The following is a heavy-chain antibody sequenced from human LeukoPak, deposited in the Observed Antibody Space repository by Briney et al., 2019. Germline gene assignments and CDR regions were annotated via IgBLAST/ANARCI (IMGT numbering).Heavy chain of an antibody. J-gene: IGHJ4*02. CDR2: INPSGGST. V-gene: IGHV1-46*01. D-gene: IGHD1-26*01. Sequence: GASVKVSCKASGYTFTSYYMHWVRQAPGQGLEWMGIINPSGGSTSYAQKFQGRVTMTEDTSTDTAYMELSSLRSEDTAVYYCATRIVGARWDFDYWGQGTLVTVSS. CDR1: GYTFTSYY. CDR3: ATRIVGARWDFDY.